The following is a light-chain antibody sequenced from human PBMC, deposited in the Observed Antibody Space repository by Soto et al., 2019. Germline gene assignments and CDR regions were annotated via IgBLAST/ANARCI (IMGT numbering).Light chain of an antibody. J-gene: IGKJ4*01. CDR1: QGISSY. Sequence: AIRMTQSPSSFSASTGDRVTITCRASQGISSYLAWYQQKPAKAPKLLIYAASTLQSGVPSRFSGSGSGTDFTLTISCLQSEDFATYYCQQYYSYLLTFGGGTKVEIK. CDR2: AAS. V-gene: IGKV1-8*01. CDR3: QQYYSYLLT.